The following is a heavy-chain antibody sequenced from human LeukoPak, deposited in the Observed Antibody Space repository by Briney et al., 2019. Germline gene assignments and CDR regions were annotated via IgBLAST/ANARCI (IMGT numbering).Heavy chain of an antibody. CDR3: AKAAFSRTSYFDY. CDR1: GFTFSTYT. Sequence: PGGSLRLSCAASGFTFSTYTMSWVRQAPGKGLEWVSAISGSGGNTYYADSVKGRFTISRDNSKYTLYLQMDSLRADDTAVYYCAKAAFSRTSYFDYWGQGTLVTASS. J-gene: IGHJ4*02. CDR2: ISGSGGNT. D-gene: IGHD3-3*02. V-gene: IGHV3-23*01.